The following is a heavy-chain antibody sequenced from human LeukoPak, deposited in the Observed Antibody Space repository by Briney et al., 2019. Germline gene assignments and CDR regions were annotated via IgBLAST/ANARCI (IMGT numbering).Heavy chain of an antibody. CDR3: AKDDRWLQFCC. J-gene: IGHJ4*02. Sequence: GGSLRLSCAASGFTFRSYAMSWVRQAPGKGLEWVSAISGSGGSTYYADSVKGRFTISRDNSKTTLYLQMNSLRAEDTAVYYCAKDDRWLQFCCWGQGTLVTVSA. V-gene: IGHV3-23*01. CDR2: ISGSGGST. D-gene: IGHD5-24*01. CDR1: GFTFRSYA.